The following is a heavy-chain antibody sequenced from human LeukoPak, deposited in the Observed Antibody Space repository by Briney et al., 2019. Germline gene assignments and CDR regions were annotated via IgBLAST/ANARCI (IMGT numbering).Heavy chain of an antibody. J-gene: IGHJ3*02. CDR1: GDSITSSGYY. Sequence: SETLSLTCTVSGDSITSSGYYWSWIRQPAGKALEWIGRIFISGITDYNPSLQSRVTMSVDTSKNQFSLNLNSVTAANTAMYYCARTVVPSVMGAFDIWGQGTMVAVSS. CDR2: IFISGIT. V-gene: IGHV4-61*02. CDR3: ARTVVPSVMGAFDI. D-gene: IGHD2-2*01.